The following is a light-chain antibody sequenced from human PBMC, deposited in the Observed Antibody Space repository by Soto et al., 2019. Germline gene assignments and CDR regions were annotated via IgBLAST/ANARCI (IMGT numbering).Light chain of an antibody. Sequence: QSALTQPPSASGSPGQSVTISCTGTSSDVGGYNYVSWYQQHPGKAPKLIISEVSKRPSGVPDRFSGSKSGNTASLTASGLQAGDEADYYCTSHAGSNNYVFGTGTKVTVL. J-gene: IGLJ1*01. CDR1: SSDVGGYNY. CDR2: EVS. V-gene: IGLV2-8*01. CDR3: TSHAGSNNYV.